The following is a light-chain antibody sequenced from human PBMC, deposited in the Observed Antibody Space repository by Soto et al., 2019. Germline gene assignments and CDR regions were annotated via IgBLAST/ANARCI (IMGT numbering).Light chain of an antibody. V-gene: IGLV3-21*02. CDR2: DDS. CDR3: QVWDSDTDHVV. Sequence: SYELTKPPSVSVAPGQTARITCGGNTIGSKTVHWYQRKPGQAPVVVVFDDSDRPSGIPDRFSGSNSGNTPTLTISRVEAGDEAYYYCQVWDSDTDHVVFCGGTKLTVL. CDR1: TIGSKT. J-gene: IGLJ3*02.